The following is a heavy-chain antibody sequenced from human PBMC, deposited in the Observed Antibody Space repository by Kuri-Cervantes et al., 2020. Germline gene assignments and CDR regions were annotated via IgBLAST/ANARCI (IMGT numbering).Heavy chain of an antibody. V-gene: IGHV4-30-4*02. CDR2: IYYSGST. Sequence: SETLSLTCTVSGASINSGGYYWSWIRQHPGKGLEWIGYIYYSGSTYYNPSLKSRVSISVDTSKNQFSLKLSSVTAADTAVYYCARDLGGAFDIWGQGTMVTVSS. J-gene: IGHJ3*02. CDR1: GASINSGGYY. CDR3: ARDLGGAFDI. D-gene: IGHD2-15*01.